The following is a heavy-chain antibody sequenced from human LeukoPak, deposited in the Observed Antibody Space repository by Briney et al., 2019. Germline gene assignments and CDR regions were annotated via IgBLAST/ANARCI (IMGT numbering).Heavy chain of an antibody. J-gene: IGHJ5*02. D-gene: IGHD3-16*02. Sequence: PGGSLRLSCAASGFTFNSFVMCWVRQAPGKGLEWVSSISEVSTYYADSVKGRFTISRDNSKNTLYLQMNSLRAEDTAVYYCSKLIVTSGWFDPWGQGTLVTVFS. CDR1: GFTFNSFV. CDR2: ISEVST. CDR3: SKLIVTSGWFDP. V-gene: IGHV3-23*01.